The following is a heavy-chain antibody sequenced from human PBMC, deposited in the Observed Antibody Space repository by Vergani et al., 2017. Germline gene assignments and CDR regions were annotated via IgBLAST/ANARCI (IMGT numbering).Heavy chain of an antibody. CDR2: IKQDGSKK. Sequence: EVHLLESGGGLVQSGGSLRLSCAASGFTFSNYWMTWVRQAPGKGLEWVANIKQDGSKKYYVDSVKGRFTISRDNAKNSLYLIMNSLGAEDAAVYYCASNVLLWFGEPHYFDYWGQGTLVTVSS. CDR3: ASNVLLWFGEPHYFDY. CDR1: GFTFSNYW. V-gene: IGHV3-7*01. J-gene: IGHJ4*02. D-gene: IGHD3-10*01.